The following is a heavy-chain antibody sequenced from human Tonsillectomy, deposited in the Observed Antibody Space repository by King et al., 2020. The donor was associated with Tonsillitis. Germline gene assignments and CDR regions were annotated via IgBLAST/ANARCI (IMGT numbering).Heavy chain of an antibody. D-gene: IGHD4-23*01. CDR3: ARDYGGIDAFDM. J-gene: IGHJ3*02. CDR2: INSAGDTI. CDR1: GFIFSDYY. V-gene: IGHV3-11*01. Sequence: VQLVESGGGLVKPGGSLRLSCAASGFIFSDYYMSWIRQAPGKGLEWVSYINSAGDTIYYADSVRGRFTISRDNAKNSLYLQMNGLRAEDTAVYYCARDYGGIDAFDMWGQGTMVAVSA.